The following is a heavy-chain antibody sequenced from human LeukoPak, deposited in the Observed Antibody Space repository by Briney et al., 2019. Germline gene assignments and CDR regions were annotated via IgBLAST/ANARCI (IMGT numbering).Heavy chain of an antibody. CDR3: ARHDYYGSLNWFDP. D-gene: IGHD3-10*01. CDR1: GGSLSSPNYY. Sequence: SETLSLTCIVSGGSLSSPNYYWGWIRHPPRKGLEWIGSIYYSGTTYYNPSLKSRLTISEDTSKNQFSLKLTSVTAADTAVYYCARHDYYGSLNWFDPWGQGTLITVSS. CDR2: IYYSGTT. V-gene: IGHV4-39*01. J-gene: IGHJ5*02.